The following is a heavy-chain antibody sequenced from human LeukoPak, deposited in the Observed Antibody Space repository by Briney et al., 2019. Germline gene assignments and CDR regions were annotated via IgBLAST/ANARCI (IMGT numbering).Heavy chain of an antibody. J-gene: IGHJ4*02. CDR1: GFTFGTYA. V-gene: IGHV3-23*01. Sequence: GGSLRLSCAASGFTFGTYAMGWVRQAPGKGLEWVSAIRGSGDSTYYADSVKGRFTISRDNSKNTLYLQMNSLRAEDTAVYYCAKDDYGDYWGQGTLVTVSS. CDR2: IRGSGDST. CDR3: AKDDYGDY.